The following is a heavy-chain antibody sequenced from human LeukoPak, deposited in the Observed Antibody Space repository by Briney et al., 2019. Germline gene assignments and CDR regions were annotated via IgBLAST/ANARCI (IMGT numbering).Heavy chain of an antibody. Sequence: GGSLRLSCAASGFTLSNYWMNCVRQAPGKGLEWVANIKQDVSEKYYVLSVKGRFTISRDNAKNSLYLKMNRLRAEDTAVYYCARPGRADAFDIWGQGTMVTVSS. J-gene: IGHJ3*02. CDR3: ARPGRADAFDI. V-gene: IGHV3-7*01. CDR1: GFTLSNYW. CDR2: IKQDVSEK.